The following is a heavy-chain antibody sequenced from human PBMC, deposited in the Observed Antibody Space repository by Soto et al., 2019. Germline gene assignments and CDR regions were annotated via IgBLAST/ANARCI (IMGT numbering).Heavy chain of an antibody. D-gene: IGHD6-19*01. V-gene: IGHV4-39*01. Sequence: SLTCTVSGASVSSNIYYWGWIRQPPGKGLVWIGRIYYSGSTYYNPSLRSRVTISIDTSKNQFSLKLMSVTAADTALYYCARTVAGHQSPVFDSWGQGTLVTVSS. CDR1: GASVSSNIYY. CDR2: IYYSGST. J-gene: IGHJ4*02. CDR3: ARTVAGHQSPVFDS.